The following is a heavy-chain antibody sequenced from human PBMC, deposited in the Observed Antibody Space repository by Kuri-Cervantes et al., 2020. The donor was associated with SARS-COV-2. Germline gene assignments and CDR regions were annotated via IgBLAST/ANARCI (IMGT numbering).Heavy chain of an antibody. J-gene: IGHJ4*02. V-gene: IGHV3-30-3*01. CDR2: ISYDGSNK. Sequence: GESLKIPCAASGFTFSSYAMHWVRQAPGKGLEWVAVISYDGSNKYYADSVKGRFTISRDNSKNTLYLQMNSLRAEDTAVYYCARVPREICSSTSCYQGLWGQGTLVTVSS. CDR1: GFTFSSYA. D-gene: IGHD2-2*01. CDR3: ARVPREICSSTSCYQGL.